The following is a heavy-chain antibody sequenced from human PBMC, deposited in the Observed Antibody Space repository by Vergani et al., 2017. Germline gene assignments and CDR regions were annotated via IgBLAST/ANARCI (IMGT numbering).Heavy chain of an antibody. CDR2: IYYSGST. V-gene: IGHV4-31*03. Sequence: QVQLQESGPGLVKPSQTLSLTCTVSGGSISSGCYYWSWLRQHPGKGLEWIGYIYYSGSTYYNPSLKSRVTISVDTSKNQFSLKLSSVTAADTAVYYCARVGSMLMIDPWGQGTLVTVSS. CDR1: GGSISSGCYY. CDR3: ARVGSMLMIDP. J-gene: IGHJ5*02. D-gene: IGHD2-15*01.